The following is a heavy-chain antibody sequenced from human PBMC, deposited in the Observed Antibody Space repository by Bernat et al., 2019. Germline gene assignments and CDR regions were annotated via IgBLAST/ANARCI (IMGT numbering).Heavy chain of an antibody. CDR3: AKFPTFLPAAVDY. V-gene: IGHV3-23*01. J-gene: IGHJ4*02. Sequence: EVQLLESGGGLVQPGGSLRLSCAVSGFTFSRYAMNWVRQAPGKGLEWVSAISGSGSSTYYADSVEGRFTIYRDNSKNTLYLQMNSLRAEDTAVYYCAKFPTFLPAAVDYWGQGTLVTVSS. CDR2: ISGSGSST. CDR1: GFTFSRYA. D-gene: IGHD2-2*01.